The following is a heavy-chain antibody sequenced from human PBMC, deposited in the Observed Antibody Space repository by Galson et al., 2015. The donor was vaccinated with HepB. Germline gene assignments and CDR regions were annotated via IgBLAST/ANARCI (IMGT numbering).Heavy chain of an antibody. V-gene: IGHV3-66*01. CDR1: GFTVSSNY. Sequence: SLRLSCAASGFTVSSNYMSWVRQAPGKGLEWVSVIYSGGSTYYADSVKGRFTISRDNSKNTLYLQMNSLRAEDTAVYYCARTITVAYYYYGMDVWGQGTTVTASS. D-gene: IGHD4-23*01. CDR2: IYSGGST. J-gene: IGHJ6*02. CDR3: ARTITVAYYYYGMDV.